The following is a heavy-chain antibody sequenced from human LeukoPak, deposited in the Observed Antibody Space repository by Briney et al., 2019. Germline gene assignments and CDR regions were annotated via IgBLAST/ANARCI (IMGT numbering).Heavy chain of an antibody. V-gene: IGHV3-48*02. CDR1: GFTFIISN. CDR2: ISSSGTTI. J-gene: IGHJ4*02. CDR3: ARDGRFDY. Sequence: VSLRLSCTASGFTFIISNMNWVRQAPGKGPEWVSFISSSGTTIYYADSVKGRFTISRDNAKNSLYLQMNSLRDEDTAVYYCARDGRFDYWGQGTLVTVSS.